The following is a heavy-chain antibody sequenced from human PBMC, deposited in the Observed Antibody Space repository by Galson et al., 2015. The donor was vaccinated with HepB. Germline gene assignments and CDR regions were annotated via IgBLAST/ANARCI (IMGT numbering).Heavy chain of an antibody. CDR2: IWYDGSNK. Sequence: SLRLSCAASGFTFSSYGMHWVRQAPGKGLEWVAVIWYDGSNKYYADSVKGRFTISRDNSKNTLYLQMNSLRAEDTAVYYCARRGGSASPYYYYYYMDVWGKGTTVTVSS. D-gene: IGHD2-15*01. CDR1: GFTFSSYG. J-gene: IGHJ6*03. V-gene: IGHV3-33*01. CDR3: ARRGGSASPYYYYYYMDV.